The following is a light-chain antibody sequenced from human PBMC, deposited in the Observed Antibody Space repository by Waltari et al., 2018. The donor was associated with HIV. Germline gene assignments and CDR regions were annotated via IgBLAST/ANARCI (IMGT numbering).Light chain of an antibody. CDR3: NTRGKKAKVWAVV. CDR1: VLSINY. Sequence: SLELTQPPSSSFSPVQTAMITCARAVLSINYAYCYQQQSGQATGLVMDEERKQPAEIPERLSGSSSGTMSTVTISVSQVEDERDYARNTRGKKAKVWAVVFGGQNKETVI. V-gene: IGLV3-10*01. CDR2: EER. J-gene: IGLJ2*01.